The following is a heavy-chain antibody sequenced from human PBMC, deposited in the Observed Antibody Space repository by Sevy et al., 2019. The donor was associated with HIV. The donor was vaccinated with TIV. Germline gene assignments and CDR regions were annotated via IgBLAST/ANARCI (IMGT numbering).Heavy chain of an antibody. J-gene: IGHJ6*02. CDR1: GGSISSYY. V-gene: IGHV4-4*07. CDR3: ARAPHTVSASYYYYYGMDV. CDR2: IYTSGST. Sequence: SETLSLTYTVSGGSISSYYWSWIRQPAGKGLEWIGRIYTSGSTNYNPSLKSRVTMSVDTSKNQFSLKLSSVTAADTAVYYCARAPHTVSASYYYYYGMDVWGQGTTVTVSS.